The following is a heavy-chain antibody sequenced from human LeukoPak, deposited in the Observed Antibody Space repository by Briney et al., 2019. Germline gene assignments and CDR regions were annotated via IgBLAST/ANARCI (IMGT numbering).Heavy chain of an antibody. D-gene: IGHD3-16*01. V-gene: IGHV4-34*01. J-gene: IGHJ5*02. CDR3: ARHYGP. CDR2: IYYSGST. CDR1: GGSFSGYF. Sequence: PSETLSLTCAVYGGSFSGYFWTWIRQSPGKGLEWIGSIYYSGSTYYNPSLKSRVTISVDTSKNQFSLKLNSVTAADTAVYYCARHYGPWGQGTLVTVSS.